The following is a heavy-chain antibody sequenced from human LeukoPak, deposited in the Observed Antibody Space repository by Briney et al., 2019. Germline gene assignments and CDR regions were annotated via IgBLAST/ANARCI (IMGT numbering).Heavy chain of an antibody. J-gene: IGHJ4*02. CDR2: IRYNGNNQ. V-gene: IGHV3-30*02. CDR3: AKAVLTGSYAGFDY. CDR1: GFTFNNYG. Sequence: GGSLRLSCAASGFTFNNYGMHWVRQAPGKGLEWVAFIRYNGNNQYYADSVKGRFTISRDNSKNTLYLQMNSLRAEDTAMYYCAKAVLTGSYAGFDYWGQGTLVTVSS. D-gene: IGHD3-9*01.